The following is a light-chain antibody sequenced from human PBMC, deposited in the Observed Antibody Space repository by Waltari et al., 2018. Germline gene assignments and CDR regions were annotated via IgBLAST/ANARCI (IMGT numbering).Light chain of an antibody. CDR2: EVS. CDR1: SSDIGYYNY. Sequence: QSALTQPPSASGSLGQSVTISCTGPSSDIGYYNYVSWHQQHPGKAPKVIIYEVSKRPSGVPDRFSGSKSGNTASLTVSGLQAEDEVDYYCSSHAGTNHRVFGGGTKLTVL. V-gene: IGLV2-8*01. J-gene: IGLJ3*02. CDR3: SSHAGTNHRV.